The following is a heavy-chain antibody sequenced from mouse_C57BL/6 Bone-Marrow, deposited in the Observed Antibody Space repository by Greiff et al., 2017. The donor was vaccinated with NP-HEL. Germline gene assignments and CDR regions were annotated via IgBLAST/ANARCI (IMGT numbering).Heavy chain of an antibody. J-gene: IGHJ1*03. V-gene: IGHV1-15*01. Sequence: VQLQQSGAELVRPGASVTLSCKASGYTFTDYEMHWVKQTPVHGLEWIGAIDPETGGTAYNQKFKGKAILTADKSASTAYMELRSLTSEDSAVYYFTYGSSYYWYFDVWGTGTTVTVSS. CDR1: GYTFTDYE. CDR3: TYGSSYYWYFDV. D-gene: IGHD1-1*01. CDR2: IDPETGGT.